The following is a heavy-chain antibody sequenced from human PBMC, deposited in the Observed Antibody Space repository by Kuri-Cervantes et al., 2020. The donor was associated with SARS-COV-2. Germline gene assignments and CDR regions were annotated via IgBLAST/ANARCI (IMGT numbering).Heavy chain of an antibody. J-gene: IGHJ3*02. Sequence: ASVKVSCKASGYTFTGYYMHWVRQAPGQGLEWMGWINPNSGGTNYAQKFQGRVTMTRDTSISTAYMELSRLRSDDTAVYYCARVPRFCTNGVCYAFDIWGQGTMVTVSS. CDR3: ARVPRFCTNGVCYAFDI. CDR2: INPNSGGT. D-gene: IGHD2-8*01. V-gene: IGHV1-2*02. CDR1: GYTFTGYY.